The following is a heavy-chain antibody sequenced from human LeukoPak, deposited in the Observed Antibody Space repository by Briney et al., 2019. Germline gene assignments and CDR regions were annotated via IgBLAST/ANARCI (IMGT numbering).Heavy chain of an antibody. J-gene: IGHJ4*02. V-gene: IGHV3-23*01. CDR1: GFTFNNYA. CDR3: ARDYADYVGYFFFDY. Sequence: GGSLRLSCAASGFTFNNYAMNWVRQAPGKGLEWVSSISGGGETTYYADPAKGRSTTSRDNSQNTLYLQMNSLRAEGTAVYYCARDYADYVGYFFFDYWGQGTLVTVSS. D-gene: IGHD4-17*01. CDR2: ISGGGETT.